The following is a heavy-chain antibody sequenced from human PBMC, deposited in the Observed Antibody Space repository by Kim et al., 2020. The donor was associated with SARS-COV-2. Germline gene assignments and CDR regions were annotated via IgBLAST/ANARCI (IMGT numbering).Heavy chain of an antibody. V-gene: IGHV3-48*04. CDR3: ASIRRTLLWFGEANFDY. D-gene: IGHD3-10*01. Sequence: GGSLRLSCAASGFTFSSYSMNWVRQAPGKGLEWVSYISSSSSTIYYADSVKGRFTISRDNAKNSLYLQMNSLRAEDTAVYYCASIRRTLLWFGEANFDYWGQGTLVTVSS. CDR2: ISSSSSTI. J-gene: IGHJ4*02. CDR1: GFTFSSYS.